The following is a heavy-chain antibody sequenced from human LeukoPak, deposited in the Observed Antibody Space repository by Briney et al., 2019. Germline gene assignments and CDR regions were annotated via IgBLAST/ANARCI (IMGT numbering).Heavy chain of an antibody. V-gene: IGHV3-23*01. CDR3: ARDLATRQRTGLYDS. D-gene: IGHD3-16*02. Sequence: PGGSLRLSCAASGFTFSSYAMNWVRQAPGKGLEWVSGISVSGGTTYYADSVKGRITISRDNSRSTLYLQMNSLRAEDTAVYYCARDLATRQRTGLYDSWGQGALVTVSS. J-gene: IGHJ4*02. CDR1: GFTFSSYA. CDR2: ISVSGGTT.